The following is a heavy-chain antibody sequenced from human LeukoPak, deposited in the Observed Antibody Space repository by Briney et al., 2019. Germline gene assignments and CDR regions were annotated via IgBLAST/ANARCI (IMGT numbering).Heavy chain of an antibody. J-gene: IGHJ4*02. CDR3: ARRDSHSWYVDY. D-gene: IGHD6-13*01. CDR2: IYPGDSDT. CDR1: GYAFTSYW. V-gene: IGHV5-51*01. Sequence: GESLKISCRVSGYAFTSYWIGWVRQMPGKGLEWMGIIYPGDSDTRYSPSFQGQVTISADKSISTAYLQWSSLKASDTAMYYCARRDSHSWYVDYWGQGTLVTVSS.